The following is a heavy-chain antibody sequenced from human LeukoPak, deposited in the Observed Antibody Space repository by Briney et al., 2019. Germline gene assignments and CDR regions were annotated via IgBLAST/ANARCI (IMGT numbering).Heavy chain of an antibody. V-gene: IGHV3-48*01. Sequence: PGGSLRLSCAASGFTFSSYSMNWVRQAPGKGLEWVSYISSSSSAIYYADSVKGRFTISRDNAKNSLYLQMDSLRAEDTAVYYCASTIFPGEYFQHWGQGTLVTVSS. CDR1: GFTFSSYS. J-gene: IGHJ1*01. CDR3: ASTIFPGEYFQH. D-gene: IGHD3-10*02. CDR2: ISSSSSAI.